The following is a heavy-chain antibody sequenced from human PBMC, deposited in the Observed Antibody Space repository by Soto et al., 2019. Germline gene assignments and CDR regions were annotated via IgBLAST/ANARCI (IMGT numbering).Heavy chain of an antibody. J-gene: IGHJ5*02. CDR3: ARGGYSYGYPVWFDP. V-gene: IGHV2-70*11. CDR2: IDWDDEK. Sequence: TLSLTCAVSGGSISSGGYSWSWIRQPPGKALEWLARIDWDDEKYYSTSLKTRLTISKDTSKNQVVLTMTNMDPVDTATYYCARGGYSYGYPVWFDPWGQGTLVTVSS. D-gene: IGHD5-18*01. CDR1: GGSISSGGYS.